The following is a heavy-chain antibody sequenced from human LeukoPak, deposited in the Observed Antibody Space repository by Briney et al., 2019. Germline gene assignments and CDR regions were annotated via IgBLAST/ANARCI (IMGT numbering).Heavy chain of an antibody. V-gene: IGHV1-2*02. CDR1: GYTFTGYY. J-gene: IGHJ3*02. D-gene: IGHD3-10*01. CDR3: ARDLPTIPKLLWFGEARDDAFDI. CDR2: INPNSGGT. Sequence: APVKVSCKASGYTFTGYYMYWVRQAPGQGLEWMGWINPNSGGTNYAQKFQGRVTMTRDTSISTAYMELSRLRSGDTAVYYCARDLPTIPKLLWFGEARDDAFDIWGQGTMVAVSS.